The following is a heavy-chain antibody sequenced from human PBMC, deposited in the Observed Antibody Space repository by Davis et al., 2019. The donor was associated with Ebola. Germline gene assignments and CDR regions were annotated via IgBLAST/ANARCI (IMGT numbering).Heavy chain of an antibody. CDR2: INWNGGSS. V-gene: IGHV3-20*01. J-gene: IGHJ5*02. Sequence: GESLKISCAASGFTFDDFAMTWVRQPPGKGLEWISGINWNGGSSGYADSVKGRFTISRDNAKNSLYLQMNSLRAEDTAFYHCARVNAVTGYTRFDLWGQGTLVTVSS. D-gene: IGHD3-9*01. CDR3: ARVNAVTGYTRFDL. CDR1: GFTFDDFA.